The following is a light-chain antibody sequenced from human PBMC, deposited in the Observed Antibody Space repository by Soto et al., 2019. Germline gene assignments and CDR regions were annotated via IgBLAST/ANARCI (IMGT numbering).Light chain of an antibody. CDR2: DAS. J-gene: IGKJ2*01. Sequence: DIQMTQAPSTLSAYVGNRVTFTCRASQSISGRLAWYQQKPGRAPKLLIFDASSVGSGVPSRFSGSGSGTEFTLTISSLQPDDLATYYCQQYNDYSPYTFGQGTKLEI. CDR3: QQYNDYSPYT. V-gene: IGKV1-5*01. CDR1: QSISGR.